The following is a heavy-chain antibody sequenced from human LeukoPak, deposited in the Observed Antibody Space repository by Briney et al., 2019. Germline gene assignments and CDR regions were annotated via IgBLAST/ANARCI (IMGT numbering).Heavy chain of an antibody. J-gene: IGHJ4*02. CDR1: GDSITSGGYY. CDR3: ARDVLR. CDR2: IYKTGST. Sequence: SQTLSLTCTVSGDSITSGGYYWSWIRQRPGKGLEWIGYIYKTGSTYYNPSLKSRVTMSVDTSRNQFSLKVNSVAAADTAVYYCARDVLRWGQGTLVTVSS. V-gene: IGHV4-31*03.